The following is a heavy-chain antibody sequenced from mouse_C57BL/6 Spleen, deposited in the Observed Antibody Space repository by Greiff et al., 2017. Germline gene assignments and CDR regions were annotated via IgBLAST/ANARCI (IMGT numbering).Heavy chain of an antibody. J-gene: IGHJ2*01. Sequence: VQLQQSGPELVKPGASVKISCKASGYTFTDYYMNWVKRSHGKSLEWIGDINPNNGGNSYNQKFKGKATLTVAKSSSTAYMELRSLTSEDSAVYYCAIIYYDYGAHYFDCWGQGTTLTVSS. V-gene: IGHV1-26*01. CDR3: AIIYYDYGAHYFDC. CDR1: GYTFTDYY. CDR2: INPNNGGN. D-gene: IGHD2-4*01.